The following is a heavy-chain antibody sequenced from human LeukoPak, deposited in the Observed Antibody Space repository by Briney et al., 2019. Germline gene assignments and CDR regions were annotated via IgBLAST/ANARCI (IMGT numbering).Heavy chain of an antibody. Sequence: ASVKVSCKASGYTFTGYYMHWVRQAPGQGLEWVGWINPYNGGTNYAQEFQDRVTMTSDTSISTDYMELSRLRSDNTAVYYCARDASDIVVVPAAGNWFDPWGQGTLVTVSS. CDR1: GYTFTGYY. CDR2: INPYNGGT. D-gene: IGHD2-2*01. CDR3: ARDASDIVVVPAAGNWFDP. V-gene: IGHV1-2*02. J-gene: IGHJ5*02.